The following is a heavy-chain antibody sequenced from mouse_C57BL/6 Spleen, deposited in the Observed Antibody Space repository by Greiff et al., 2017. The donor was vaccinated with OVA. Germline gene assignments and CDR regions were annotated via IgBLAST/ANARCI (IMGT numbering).Heavy chain of an antibody. D-gene: IGHD3-1*01. CDR1: GYTFTSYW. V-gene: IGHV1-52*01. CDR3: ARGGSDGFAY. CDR2: IDPSDSET. J-gene: IGHJ3*01. Sequence: QVQLQQPGAELVRPGSSVKLSCKASGYTFTSYWMHWVKQRPIQGLEWIGNIDPSDSETPYNQKFKDKATLTVDKSSSTAYMQLSSLTSEDSAVYYCARGGSDGFAYWGQGTLVTVSA.